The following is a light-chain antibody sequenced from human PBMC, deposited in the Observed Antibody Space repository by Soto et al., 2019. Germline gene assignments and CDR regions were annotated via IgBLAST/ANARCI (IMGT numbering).Light chain of an antibody. CDR2: DVS. CDR3: CSYTTSNTRQIV. J-gene: IGLJ1*01. CDR1: SSDGGGYNY. V-gene: IGLV2-14*01. Sequence: SALNQPASVYGSPGQSITLSCTGTSSDGGGYNYVSWYQQHPGKAPKFMIYDVSNRPSGVSNRFSGSKSGNTASLTISGLQAEDEADYYCCSYTTSNTRQIVFGTGTKVTVL.